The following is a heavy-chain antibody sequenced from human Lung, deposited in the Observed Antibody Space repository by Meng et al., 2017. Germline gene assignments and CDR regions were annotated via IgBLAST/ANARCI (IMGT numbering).Heavy chain of an antibody. CDR3: ARDEPPNDV. V-gene: IGHV3-30*01. D-gene: IGHD1-14*01. Sequence: QVERVECGGGVVQPGGSLRLSCAASGFTFNTYAMHWVRQAPGKGLEWVSLMSFDGAQIYYSDSVRGRFTISRDNSKNTLYLQMNSLRAEDTAVYYCARDEPPNDVWGRGTLVTVSS. J-gene: IGHJ2*01. CDR2: MSFDGAQI. CDR1: GFTFNTYA.